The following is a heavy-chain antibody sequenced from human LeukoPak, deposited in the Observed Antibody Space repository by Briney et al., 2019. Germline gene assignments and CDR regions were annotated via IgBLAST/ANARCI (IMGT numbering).Heavy chain of an antibody. CDR3: AKAPVTSCRGAFCYPLDS. Sequence: GGSLRLSCAASGFAFDDYAMHWVRQAPGKGLDWVSAISSSDDGTYHAGSVRGRFTISRDSSKNTLYLQMNNLRTEDAAIYYCAKAPVTSCRGAFCYPLDSWGQGTLVTVSS. CDR1: GFAFDDYA. J-gene: IGHJ4*02. CDR2: ISSSDDGT. V-gene: IGHV3-23*01. D-gene: IGHD2-15*01.